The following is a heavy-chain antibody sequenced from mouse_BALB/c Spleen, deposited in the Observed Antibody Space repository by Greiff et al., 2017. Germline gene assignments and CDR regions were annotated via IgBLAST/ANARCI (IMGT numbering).Heavy chain of an antibody. CDR2: ISDGGSYT. CDR1: GFTFSDYY. CDR3: AREYGNYYYAMDY. D-gene: IGHD2-10*02. J-gene: IGHJ4*01. V-gene: IGHV5-4*02. Sequence: EVKLMESGGGLVKPGGSLKLSCAASGFTFSDYYMYWVRQTPEKRLEWVATISDGGSYTYYPDSVKGRFTISRDNAKNNLYLQMSSLRSEDTAMYYCAREYGNYYYAMDYWGQGTSVTVSS.